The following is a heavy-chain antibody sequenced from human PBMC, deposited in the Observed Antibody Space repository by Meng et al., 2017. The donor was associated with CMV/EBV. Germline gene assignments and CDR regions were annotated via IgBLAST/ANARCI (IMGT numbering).Heavy chain of an antibody. CDR1: SYA. CDR2: ISYDGSNK. D-gene: IGHD2-2*02. Sequence: SYAMHWVRQAPGTGLEWVAVISYDGSNKYYADSLKGRFTISRDNSKNTLYLQMNSLRAEDTAVYYCAREGVRGDIVVVPAAISWFDSWGQGTLVTVSS. CDR3: AREGVRGDIVVVPAAISWFDS. J-gene: IGHJ5*01. V-gene: IGHV3-30*04.